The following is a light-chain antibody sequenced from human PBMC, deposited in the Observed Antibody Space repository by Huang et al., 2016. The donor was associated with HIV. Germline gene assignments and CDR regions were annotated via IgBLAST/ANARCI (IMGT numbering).Light chain of an antibody. CDR1: QDIKNY. CDR2: AAS. Sequence: DIQMTQYPSSLSASVGDRVTIPCRASQDIKNYLAWYQQKAGQVPKLLIYAASSLQSGVPSRLSGRGSGTDFTLSIISLQPEDVAIYYCQRYDSVPRTFGQGTKVDIK. J-gene: IGKJ1*01. CDR3: QRYDSVPRT. V-gene: IGKV1-27*01.